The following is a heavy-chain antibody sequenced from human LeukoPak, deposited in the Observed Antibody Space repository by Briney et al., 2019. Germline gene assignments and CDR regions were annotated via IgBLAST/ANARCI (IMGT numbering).Heavy chain of an antibody. CDR1: GFTFSSYG. CDR3: AKGVGYGLSLFDY. Sequence: PGGSLRLSCAASGFTFSSYGMHWVRQAPGKGLEWVSGISWNSGSIGYADSVKGRFTISRDNAKNSLYLQMNSLRAEDTALYYCAKGVGYGLSLFDYWGQGTLVTVSS. V-gene: IGHV3-9*01. CDR2: ISWNSGSI. J-gene: IGHJ4*02. D-gene: IGHD2-15*01.